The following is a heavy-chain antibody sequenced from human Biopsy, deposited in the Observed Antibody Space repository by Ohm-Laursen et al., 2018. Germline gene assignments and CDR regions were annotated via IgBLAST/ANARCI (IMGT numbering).Heavy chain of an antibody. V-gene: IGHV4-38-2*01. CDR3: ARVGSGWAPFDK. Sequence: SDTLSLTWAVSGYSISSDYRWGWIRQAPGKTLEWLGNIFKDGNTHYNPSLRSRLIISIDTSKNQFSLMMTSVSGADTAVYFCARVGSGWAPFDKWGPRTLVTVSS. CDR2: IFKDGNT. J-gene: IGHJ4*02. D-gene: IGHD6-19*01. CDR1: GYSISSDYR.